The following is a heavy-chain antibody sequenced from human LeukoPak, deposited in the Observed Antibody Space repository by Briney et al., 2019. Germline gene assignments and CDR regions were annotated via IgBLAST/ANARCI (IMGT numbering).Heavy chain of an antibody. CDR2: INHSGST. CDR1: DGSLDGFF. Sequence: SETLSLTCAVYDGSLDGFFWSWIRQAPGKGLEWIGEINHSGSTDYTSSLKSRVTLSVDTSKNQISLNLRSVTAADTAVYCAKGGSIWGQGTMVTVSS. J-gene: IGHJ3*02. CDR3: AKGGSI. V-gene: IGHV4-34*01.